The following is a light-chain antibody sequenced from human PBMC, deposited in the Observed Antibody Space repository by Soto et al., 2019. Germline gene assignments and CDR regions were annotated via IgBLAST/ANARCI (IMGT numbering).Light chain of an antibody. CDR1: QSVSST. Sequence: EIVLTQSPVTLSFSPGERGTLSVRASQSVSSTLAWYQQKPGQAPRLLIYGASNRATGIPDRFSGSGSGTDFTLTISRLEPEDFAVYYCQQYGSSGTFGQGTKVDIK. CDR3: QQYGSSGT. J-gene: IGKJ1*01. CDR2: GAS. V-gene: IGKV3-20*01.